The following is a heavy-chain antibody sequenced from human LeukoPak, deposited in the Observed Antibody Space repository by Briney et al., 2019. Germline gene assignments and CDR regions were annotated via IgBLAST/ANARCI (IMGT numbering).Heavy chain of an antibody. J-gene: IGHJ6*02. CDR2: ISYDGSNK. V-gene: IGHV3-30-3*01. D-gene: IGHD2/OR15-2a*01. Sequence: GGSLRLSCAASGFTFSSYAMHWVRQAPGKGLEWVAVISYDGSNKYYADSVKGRFTISRDNSKNTLYLQMNSLRAEDTAVYYCARKYPGSVYYYYYGMDVWGQGTTVTVSS. CDR1: GFTFSSYA. CDR3: ARKYPGSVYYYYYGMDV.